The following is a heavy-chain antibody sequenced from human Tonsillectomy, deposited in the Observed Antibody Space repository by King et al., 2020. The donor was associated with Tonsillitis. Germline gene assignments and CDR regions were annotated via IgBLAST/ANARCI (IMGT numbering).Heavy chain of an antibody. V-gene: IGHV4-59*01. Sequence: QLQESGPGLVKPSETLSLTCTVSGGSISPYYWSWIRQPPGKGLEWIGYIYHTGSTNYNPSLKFRVTISVDTSKNQFSLNLSSVTAADTAVYYCARGYYYGSGRHPGDFDYWGQGTLVTVSS. J-gene: IGHJ4*02. CDR2: IYHTGST. CDR1: GGSISPYY. CDR3: ARGYYYGSGRHPGDFDY. D-gene: IGHD3-10*01.